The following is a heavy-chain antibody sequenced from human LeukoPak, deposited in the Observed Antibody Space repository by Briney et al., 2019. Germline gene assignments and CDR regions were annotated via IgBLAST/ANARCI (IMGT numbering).Heavy chain of an antibody. V-gene: IGHV3-30*18. D-gene: IGHD4-17*01. Sequence: GRSLRLSCAASGFTSSSYGMHWVRQAPGKGLEWVAVISYDGSNKYYADSVKGRFTISRDNSKNTLYLQMNSLRAEDTAVYYCAKAGRYGDYSDYWGQGTLVTVSS. CDR2: ISYDGSNK. CDR1: GFTSSSYG. J-gene: IGHJ4*02. CDR3: AKAGRYGDYSDY.